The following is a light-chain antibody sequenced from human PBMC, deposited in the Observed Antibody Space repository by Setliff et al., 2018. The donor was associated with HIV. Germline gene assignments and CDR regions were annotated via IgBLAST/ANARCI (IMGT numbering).Light chain of an antibody. CDR2: DVT. J-gene: IGLJ1*01. CDR3: GSYTRGSTLGV. V-gene: IGLV2-14*03. Sequence: QSALTQPDSVSGSPGQSITISCTGTSSDVGGYNFVSWYQHHPGKAPKLIIYDVTKRPSGVSHRFSGSKSANTASLTISVLRAEDEADYYCGSYTRGSTLGVFGTGTKVTVL. CDR1: SSDVGGYNF.